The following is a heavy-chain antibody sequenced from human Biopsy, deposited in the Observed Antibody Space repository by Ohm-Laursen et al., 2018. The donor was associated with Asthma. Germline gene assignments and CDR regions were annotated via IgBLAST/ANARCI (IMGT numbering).Heavy chain of an antibody. Sequence: SLRLSCSASGFTVSRDHMFWVRQAPGKGLEWVSVIYSGGTSHTADSVRGRFTISRDFSKNTPHLQMHSLRVEDTAVYYCARGDSSGWSHYYFDYWGRGTLVTVSS. CDR3: ARGDSSGWSHYYFDY. D-gene: IGHD6-19*01. CDR1: GFTVSRDH. V-gene: IGHV3-53*01. J-gene: IGHJ4*02. CDR2: IYSGGTS.